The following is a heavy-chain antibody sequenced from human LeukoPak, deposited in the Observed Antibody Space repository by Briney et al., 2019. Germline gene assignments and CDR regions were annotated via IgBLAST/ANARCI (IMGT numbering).Heavy chain of an antibody. J-gene: IGHJ4*02. CDR3: ARVDPYNWNYGSV. Sequence: SVKVSCTASGGTFSSYAISWVRQAPGQGLEWMGGIIPIFGTANYAQKFQGRVTITTDESTSTAYMELSSLRSEDTAVYYCARVDPYNWNYGSVWGQGTLVTVSS. CDR1: GGTFSSYA. CDR2: IIPIFGTA. D-gene: IGHD1-7*01. V-gene: IGHV1-69*05.